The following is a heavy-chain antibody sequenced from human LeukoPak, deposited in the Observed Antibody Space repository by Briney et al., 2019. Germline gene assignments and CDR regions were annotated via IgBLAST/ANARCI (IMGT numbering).Heavy chain of an antibody. CDR3: ARGARDGTMYNDY. J-gene: IGHJ4*02. V-gene: IGHV1-2*02. CDR1: GYTFTGYY. D-gene: IGHD1-1*01. CDR2: INPNTGGT. Sequence: ASVKVSCKASGYTFTGYYIHWVRQAPGQGLEWMGWINPNTGGTNYAQKFQGRVTMTRDTSISTAYMELTRLRSDDTAMYYCARGARDGTMYNDYWGQGTLVTVSS.